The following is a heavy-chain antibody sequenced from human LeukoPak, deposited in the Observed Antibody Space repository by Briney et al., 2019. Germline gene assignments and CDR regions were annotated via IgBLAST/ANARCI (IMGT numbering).Heavy chain of an antibody. CDR1: GGSISSSSYY. Sequence: PSETLSLTCTVSGGSISSSSYYWGWIRQPPGKGLEWIGSIYYSGSTYYNPSLKSRVTISVDTSKNQFSLKLSSVTAADTAVYYCARRLYAGRGYSDIGDYWGQGTLVTVSS. V-gene: IGHV4-39*01. J-gene: IGHJ4*02. CDR2: IYYSGST. D-gene: IGHD3-22*01. CDR3: ARRLYAGRGYSDIGDY.